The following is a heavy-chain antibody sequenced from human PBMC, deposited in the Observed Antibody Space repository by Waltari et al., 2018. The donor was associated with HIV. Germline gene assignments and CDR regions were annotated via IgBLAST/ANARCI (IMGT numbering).Heavy chain of an antibody. Sequence: DVQLAASGGGLVQPWGSTRPAGGARRVRFRSSLTICGRQAPGRGLEGVANIKKDESEKKYVDSVEGRFIISRDNAKNSLYLQMHSLRVEDTAIYYCARDGATFRYGAGNYHLWGQGTLVTVSS. J-gene: IGHJ5*02. CDR2: IKKDESEK. CDR1: RVRFRSSL. V-gene: IGHV3-7*01. D-gene: IGHD3-10*01. CDR3: ARDGATFRYGAGNYHL.